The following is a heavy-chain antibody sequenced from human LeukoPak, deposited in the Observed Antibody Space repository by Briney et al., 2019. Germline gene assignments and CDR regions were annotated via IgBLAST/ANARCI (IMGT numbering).Heavy chain of an antibody. V-gene: IGHV3-74*01. CDR3: ATFPGTEAR. J-gene: IGHJ4*02. Sequence: GGSLRLSCAASGFSFSSHWMHWVRQAPGKRPVWVSRINVDGRTTSYADSVKGRCIISRDNAKNTLYLQMNGLRAEDTAVYYCATFPGTEARWGQGTLVTVS. D-gene: IGHD6-13*01. CDR2: INVDGRTT. CDR1: GFSFSSHW.